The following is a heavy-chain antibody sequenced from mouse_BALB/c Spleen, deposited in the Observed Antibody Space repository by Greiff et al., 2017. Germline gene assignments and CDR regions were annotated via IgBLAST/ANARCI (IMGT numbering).Heavy chain of an antibody. CDR1: GFSLTSYG. CDR2: IWAGGST. V-gene: IGHV2-9*02. Sequence: QVQLKESGPGLVAPSQSLSITCTVSGFSLTSYGVHWVRQPPGKGLEWLGVIWAGGSTNYNSALMSRLSISKDNSKSQVFLKMNSLQTDDTAMYYCARGHYYGSSYVYYFDYWGQGTTLTVSS. J-gene: IGHJ2*01. CDR3: ARGHYYGSSYVYYFDY. D-gene: IGHD1-1*01.